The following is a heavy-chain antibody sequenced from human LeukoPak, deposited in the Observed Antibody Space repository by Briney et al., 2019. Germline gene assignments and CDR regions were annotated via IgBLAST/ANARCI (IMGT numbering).Heavy chain of an antibody. CDR1: GGSISSGDYY. V-gene: IGHV4-30-4*01. CDR3: ATASGYYDSSGNYHYFDY. D-gene: IGHD3-22*01. J-gene: IGHJ4*02. Sequence: SETLSLTCTVSGGSISSGDYYWNWIRQPPGKGLEWIGSIYYIGSTYHNPSLMSRVTISLDTSMNQFSLKLSSVTAADTAVYYCATASGYYDSSGNYHYFDYWGQGTLFTVSS. CDR2: IYYIGST.